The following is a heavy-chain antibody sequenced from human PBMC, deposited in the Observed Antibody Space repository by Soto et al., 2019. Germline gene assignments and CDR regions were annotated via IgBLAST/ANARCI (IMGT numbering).Heavy chain of an antibody. CDR2: IIPLFDTS. Sequence: QVHLVQSGAEVKKPGSSVKVSCKASGGTFSNYVISWVRQAPGQGLEWMGGIIPLFDTSTYAPKFQGRVTIAADESTSTAYMELSSLRSEDTAMYFCARDRRGSEDYESSGDIDAFDVWGQGTLVTVSS. V-gene: IGHV1-69*12. CDR3: ARDRRGSEDYESSGDIDAFDV. D-gene: IGHD3-22*01. CDR1: GGTFSNYV. J-gene: IGHJ3*01.